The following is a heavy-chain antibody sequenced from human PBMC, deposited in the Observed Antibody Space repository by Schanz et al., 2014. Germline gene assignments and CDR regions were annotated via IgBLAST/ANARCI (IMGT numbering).Heavy chain of an antibody. J-gene: IGHJ6*02. CDR3: ARAGCINGACKYGMDV. Sequence: EVRLLESGGGLVQPGGSLRLSCVGSGFTFGSYAMNWVRQAPGKGLEWVSYISSVGISKYYADPVKGRFTISRDSAKNSLYLQMNSLRAEDTAVYYCARAGCINGACKYGMDVWGQGTTVTVSS. CDR1: GFTFGSYA. CDR2: ISSVGISK. D-gene: IGHD2-8*01. V-gene: IGHV3-48*04.